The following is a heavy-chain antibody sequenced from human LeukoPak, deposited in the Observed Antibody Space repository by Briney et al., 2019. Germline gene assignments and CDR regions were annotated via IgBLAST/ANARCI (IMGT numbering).Heavy chain of an antibody. CDR1: GGSISSYY. CDR3: ARGRGGTDFDY. V-gene: IGHV4-59*01. CDR2: IYYSGST. D-gene: IGHD3-16*01. J-gene: IGHJ4*02. Sequence: SETLSLTCTVSGGSISSYYWSWIRQPPGKGLEWIGYIYYSGSTNYNPSLKSRVTISVDTSKNQFSLKLSSVTAADTAVYYCARGRGGTDFDYWGQGTLVTVS.